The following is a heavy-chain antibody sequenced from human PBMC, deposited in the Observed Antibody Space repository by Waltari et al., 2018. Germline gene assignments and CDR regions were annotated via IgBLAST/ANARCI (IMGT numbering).Heavy chain of an antibody. J-gene: IGHJ4*02. CDR2: IYHSGST. CDR3: ARPARGAVAGIDY. D-gene: IGHD6-19*01. Sequence: QVQLQESGPGLVKPSETLSLTCAVSGYSISSGYYWGWIRQPPGKGLEWIGSIYHSGSTHYNPSLKSRVTISVDTSKNQFSLKLSSVTAADTAVYYCARPARGAVAGIDYWGQGTLVTVSS. V-gene: IGHV4-38-2*01. CDR1: GYSISSGYY.